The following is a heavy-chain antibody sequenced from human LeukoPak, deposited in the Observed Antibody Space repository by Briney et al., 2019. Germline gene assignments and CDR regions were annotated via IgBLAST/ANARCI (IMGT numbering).Heavy chain of an antibody. CDR3: ARDSTHHDFDWLSGYYYYGMDV. J-gene: IGHJ6*02. CDR2: ISYDGSNK. Sequence: GGSLRLSCAASGFTFSHYSMHWVRQAPGKGLEWVAVISYDGSNKYYADSVKGRLTIPRDNSKNTLYLQMNSLRAEDTAVYYCARDSTHHDFDWLSGYYYYGMDVWGQGTTVTVSS. V-gene: IGHV3-30*03. D-gene: IGHD3-9*01. CDR1: GFTFSHYS.